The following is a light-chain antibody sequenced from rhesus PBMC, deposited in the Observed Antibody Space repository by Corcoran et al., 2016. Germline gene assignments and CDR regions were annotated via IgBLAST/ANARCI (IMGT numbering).Light chain of an antibody. J-gene: IGKJ2*01. CDR2: KAS. V-gene: IGKV1-22*01. CDR3: QQYTRSPYS. Sequence: DIQMTQSPSSLSASVGDTVTITCRASQSISSWLAWYQQKPGKAHKVMIYKASSLQTGVPSRFSGSGSGTDLTLTISILQAEDFATYYYQQYTRSPYSFGQGTKVEIK. CDR1: QSISSW.